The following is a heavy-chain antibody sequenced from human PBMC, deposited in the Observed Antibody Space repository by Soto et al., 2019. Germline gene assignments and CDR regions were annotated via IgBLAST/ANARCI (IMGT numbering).Heavy chain of an antibody. V-gene: IGHV3-21*06. CDR3: ARMGTTNAFDV. J-gene: IGHJ3*01. D-gene: IGHD1-1*01. Sequence: EVQVVESGGGLVKPGGSLRLSCAASGFNFSTYILTWVRQDPGKGLEWISSLSGSSTYIYHADSVKGRFAISRDNAKNSRFLQMSSMRAEDTALYYCARMGTTNAFDVWGKGTMVTVSS. CDR1: GFNFSTYI. CDR2: LSGSSTYI.